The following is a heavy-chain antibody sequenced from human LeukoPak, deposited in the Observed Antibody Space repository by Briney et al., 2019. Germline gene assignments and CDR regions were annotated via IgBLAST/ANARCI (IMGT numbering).Heavy chain of an antibody. J-gene: IGHJ3*02. Sequence: KPSETLSLTCAVYGGSFSGYYWSWIRQPPGMGLEWMGEINHSGSTNYNPSLKSRVTISVDTSKNQFSLKLSSVTAADTAVYYCARGIAVAGTSLNAFDIWGQGTMVTVSS. D-gene: IGHD6-19*01. CDR1: GGSFSGYY. V-gene: IGHV4-34*01. CDR3: ARGIAVAGTSLNAFDI. CDR2: INHSGST.